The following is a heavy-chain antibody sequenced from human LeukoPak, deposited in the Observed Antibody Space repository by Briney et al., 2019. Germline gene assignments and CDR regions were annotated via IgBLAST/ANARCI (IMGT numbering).Heavy chain of an antibody. CDR2: ISGSGGST. V-gene: IGHV3-23*01. D-gene: IGHD3-10*01. CDR3: AKDRRAGSYDY. CDR1: GFSFSSYG. J-gene: IGHJ4*02. Sequence: GGSLRPSCAASGFSFSSYGMNWVRQVPGKGLEWVSAISGSGGSTYYADSVKGRFTISRDNSKNTLYLQMNSLRAEDTAVYYCAKDRRAGSYDYWGQGTLVTVSS.